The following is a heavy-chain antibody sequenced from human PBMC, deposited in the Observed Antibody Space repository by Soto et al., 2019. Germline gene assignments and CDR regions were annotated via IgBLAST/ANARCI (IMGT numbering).Heavy chain of an antibody. Sequence: GESLKNSCKGSGYSFTSYWIGWVRQMPGKGLEWMGIIYPGDSDTRYSPSFQGQVTISADKSISTAYLQWSSLKASDTAMYYCARHSRKNSPPGPFDYWGQGTLVTVSS. CDR1: GYSFTSYW. V-gene: IGHV5-51*01. CDR3: ARHSRKNSPPGPFDY. D-gene: IGHD6-13*01. J-gene: IGHJ4*02. CDR2: IYPGDSDT.